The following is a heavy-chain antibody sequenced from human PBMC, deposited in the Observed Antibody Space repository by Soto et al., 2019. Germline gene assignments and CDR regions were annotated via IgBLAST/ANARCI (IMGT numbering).Heavy chain of an antibody. CDR1: GGSISSGGYY. CDR3: ARESLGDYYDSSGYFSARGAFDI. CDR2: IYYSGST. J-gene: IGHJ3*02. V-gene: IGHV4-31*03. Sequence: PSETLSLTCTVSGGSISSGGYYWSWIRHHPGKGLEWIGYIYYSGSTYYNPSLKSRVTISVDTSKNQFSLKLSSVTAADTAVYYCARESLGDYYDSSGYFSARGAFDIWGHGTMVTVSS. D-gene: IGHD3-22*01.